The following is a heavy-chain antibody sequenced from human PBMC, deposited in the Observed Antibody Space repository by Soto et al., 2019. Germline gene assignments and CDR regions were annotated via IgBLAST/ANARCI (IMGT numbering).Heavy chain of an antibody. V-gene: IGHV3-33*01. J-gene: IGHJ4*02. D-gene: IGHD1-1*01. CDR1: GFMFSNHG. Sequence: QVQLVESGGGVVQPGRSLRLSCAASGFMFSNHGMHWVRQAPGKGLEWVAVIWSDGNNRYDADSVKGRFTISRDNSKNTLYMQSDSLRAEDTAVYYCVRGDNWNDEASDYWGQGTLVTVS. CDR2: IWSDGNNR. CDR3: VRGDNWNDEASDY.